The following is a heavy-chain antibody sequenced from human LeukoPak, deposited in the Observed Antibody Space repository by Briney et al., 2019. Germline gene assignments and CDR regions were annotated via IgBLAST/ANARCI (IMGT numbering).Heavy chain of an antibody. Sequence: GGSLRLSCAASGFTFSSYAMHWVRQAPGKGLEYVSAISSNGGSTYYANSVKGRFTISRDNSKNTLYLQMGSLRAEDTAIYYCAKDSYDWNCGLFDSWGQGTLVSVSS. V-gene: IGHV3-64*01. CDR2: ISSNGGST. D-gene: IGHD1-7*01. J-gene: IGHJ4*02. CDR1: GFTFSSYA. CDR3: AKDSYDWNCGLFDS.